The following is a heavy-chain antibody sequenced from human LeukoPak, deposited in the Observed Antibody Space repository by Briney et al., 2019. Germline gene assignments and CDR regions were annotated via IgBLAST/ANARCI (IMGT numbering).Heavy chain of an antibody. CDR1: GFTVSGNY. CDR3: PKGGTNAVWPGDGGKSDLYGMAA. D-gene: IGHD3/OR15-3a*01. CDR2: IYRGGSA. V-gene: IGHV3-53*01. Sequence: GGALRLSCAASGFTVSGNYMSWVREAPGKGLEWVSVIYRGGSAYYADSVKGRFTISSDNSKNTLYLQINSLRAEDTAVQYCPKGGTNAVWPGDGGKSDLYGMAAWGQGPTVPVSS. J-gene: IGHJ6*02.